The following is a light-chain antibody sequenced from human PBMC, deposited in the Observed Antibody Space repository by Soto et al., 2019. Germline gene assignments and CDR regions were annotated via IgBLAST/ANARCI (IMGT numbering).Light chain of an antibody. J-gene: IGKJ4*01. CDR3: QMYNNWLGT. CDR2: GAD. Sequence: EIVMTQSPATLSVSPVERATLSCRANQSISSNLAWYQQKPGQAPRLLIYGADTRATGIPARFSGSGSGTDFTLTISSLQSEDFAIYYCQMYNNWLGTFGGGTKVEIK. V-gene: IGKV3-15*01. CDR1: QSISSN.